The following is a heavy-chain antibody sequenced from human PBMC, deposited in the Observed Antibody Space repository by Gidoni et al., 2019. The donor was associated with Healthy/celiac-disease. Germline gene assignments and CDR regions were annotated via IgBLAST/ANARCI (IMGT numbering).Heavy chain of an antibody. V-gene: IGHV5-51*01. CDR2: IYPGDSDT. Sequence: KISCKGSGYSFTSYWIGWVRQMPGKGLEWMGIIYPGDSDTRYSPSFQGQVTISADKSISTAYLQWSSLKASDTAMYYCATTYYYGSGSYSNAFDIWGQGTMVTVSS. J-gene: IGHJ3*02. D-gene: IGHD3-10*01. CDR1: GYSFTSYW. CDR3: ATTYYYGSGSYSNAFDI.